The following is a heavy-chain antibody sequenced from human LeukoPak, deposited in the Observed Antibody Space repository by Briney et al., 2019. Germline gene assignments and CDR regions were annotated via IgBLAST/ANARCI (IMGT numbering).Heavy chain of an antibody. CDR2: IGSANSYI. CDR3: AGASGGNRPFDY. CDR1: GFTFSSYS. D-gene: IGHD1-14*01. Sequence: GGSLRLSCAASGFTFSSYSMNWVRQAPGKGLEGVSSIGSANSYIYYADSLKGRFTISGDNGKDSLYLQMNSLRAEDTAVYYCAGASGGNRPFDYWGQGTLVTVSS. V-gene: IGHV3-21*01. J-gene: IGHJ4*02.